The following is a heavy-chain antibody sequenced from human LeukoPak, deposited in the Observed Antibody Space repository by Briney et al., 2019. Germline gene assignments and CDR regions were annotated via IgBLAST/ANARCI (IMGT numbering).Heavy chain of an antibody. D-gene: IGHD2-21*02. CDR1: GFTFSNYA. V-gene: IGHV3-23*01. CDR3: ARDPTPGGDGWFDP. Sequence: GGSLRLSCAASGFTFSNYAMRWVRQAPGKGLEWVSVISGSGASTYYADSVKGRFTISRDNSKNTLYLQMNSLRAEDTAVYYCARDPTPGGDGWFDPWGQGTLVTVSS. J-gene: IGHJ5*02. CDR2: ISGSGAST.